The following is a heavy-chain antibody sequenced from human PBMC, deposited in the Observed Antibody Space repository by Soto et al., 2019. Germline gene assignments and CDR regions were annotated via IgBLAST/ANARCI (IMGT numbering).Heavy chain of an antibody. CDR3: ARSHGSSTYFDY. CDR1: GYTFSNFW. Sequence: DSLKISCQSSGYTFSNFWIGWVRQLPGKGLEWMGIIYPGDHETRYSPSFHGKVTISADRSINTAYLQWNSLEASDTAFYFCARSHGSSTYFDYWCQGALVIVSP. D-gene: IGHD6-13*01. V-gene: IGHV5-51*01. CDR2: IYPGDHET. J-gene: IGHJ4*02.